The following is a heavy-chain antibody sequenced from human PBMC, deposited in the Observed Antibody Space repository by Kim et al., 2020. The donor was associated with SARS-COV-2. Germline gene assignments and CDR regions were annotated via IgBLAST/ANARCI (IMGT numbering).Heavy chain of an antibody. CDR3: ARDPEGIAARPYYFDY. D-gene: IGHD6-6*01. Sequence: SVSGRFTISRDNAKNSLYLQMNSLRAEDTAVYYCARDPEGIAARPYYFDYWGQGTLVTVSS. V-gene: IGHV3-11*06. J-gene: IGHJ4*02.